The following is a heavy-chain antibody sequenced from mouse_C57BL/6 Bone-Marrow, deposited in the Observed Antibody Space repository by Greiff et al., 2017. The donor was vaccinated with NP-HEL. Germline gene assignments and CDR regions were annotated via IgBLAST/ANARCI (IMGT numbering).Heavy chain of an antibody. CDR2: IDPETGGT. CDR3: TRNPWFAY. Sequence: QVHVKQSGAELVRPGASVTLSCKASGYTFTDYEMHWVKQTPVHGLEWIGAIDPETGGTAYNQKFKGKAILTADKSSSTAYMELRSLTSEDSAVYYCTRNPWFAYWGQGTLVTVSA. J-gene: IGHJ3*01. V-gene: IGHV1-15*01. CDR1: GYTFTDYE.